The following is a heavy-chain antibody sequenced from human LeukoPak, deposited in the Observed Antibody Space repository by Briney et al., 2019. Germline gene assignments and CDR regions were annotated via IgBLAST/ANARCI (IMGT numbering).Heavy chain of an antibody. D-gene: IGHD2-15*01. CDR3: ARVGCTGGSCLAYNYYAMDV. Sequence: PGGSLRLSCAASGFTFTSYGMHWVRQAPGKGLEWVAIIWYDGSDKYYAESVKGRFTISRDNSKNTMYPQVNSLRAEDTAVYYCARVGCTGGSCLAYNYYAMDVWGQGTTVTVSS. V-gene: IGHV3-33*01. J-gene: IGHJ6*02. CDR1: GFTFTSYG. CDR2: IWYDGSDK.